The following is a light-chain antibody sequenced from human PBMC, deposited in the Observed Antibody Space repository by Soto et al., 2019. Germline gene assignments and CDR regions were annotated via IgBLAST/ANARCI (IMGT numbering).Light chain of an antibody. Sequence: EIVMTQSPATLSVSPGERATLSCRASQSVSSNLAWYQQKPGQAPRLLIYGASTRATGMPARFSGSGSGTEFTLTISSLKSEDFAVYYCQQYNNWPFTFGGGTKVAIK. V-gene: IGKV3-15*01. CDR1: QSVSSN. CDR2: GAS. J-gene: IGKJ4*01. CDR3: QQYNNWPFT.